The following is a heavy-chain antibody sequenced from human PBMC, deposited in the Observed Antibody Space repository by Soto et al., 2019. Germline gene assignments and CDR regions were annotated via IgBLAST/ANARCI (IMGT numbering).Heavy chain of an antibody. CDR1: GLTFGDYA. D-gene: IGHD2-2*01. CDR2: IRSKAYGGTT. Sequence: PGGSLRLPCTASGLTFGDYAMSWFRQAPGKGLEWVGFIRSKAYGGTTEYAASVKSRFTISRDDSKSIAYLQMNSLKTEDTAVYYCTTIVLVTAAKTDVGYYYYAMDVWGQGTTVTVSS. CDR3: TTIVLVTAAKTDVGYYYYAMDV. J-gene: IGHJ6*02. V-gene: IGHV3-49*03.